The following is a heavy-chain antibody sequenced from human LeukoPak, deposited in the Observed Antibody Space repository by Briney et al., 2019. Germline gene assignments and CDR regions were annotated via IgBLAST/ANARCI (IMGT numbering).Heavy chain of an antibody. CDR3: ARVSSSGGYYSYDTFNI. D-gene: IGHD3-22*01. J-gene: IGHJ3*02. CDR2: INPNTGTT. V-gene: IGHV1-2*06. Sequence: ASVKVSCKASGYTFTDYYMHWVRQAPGQGLEWVGRINPNTGTTNYAQKFQGRVTMTRDTSINTAYMELSSLRSDDTAVYYCARVSSSGGYYSYDTFNIWGQGTMVTVSS. CDR1: GYTFTDYY.